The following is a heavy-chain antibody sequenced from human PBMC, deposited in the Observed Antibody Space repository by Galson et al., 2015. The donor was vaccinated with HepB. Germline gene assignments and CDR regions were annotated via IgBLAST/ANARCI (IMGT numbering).Heavy chain of an antibody. J-gene: IGHJ6*02. V-gene: IGHV1-3*01. CDR1: GYTFTSYG. CDR2: INAANGNT. CDR3: SREGVAASQFSSSWLGTRDHYYYHGMDV. D-gene: IGHD6-13*01. Sequence: SVKVSCKGSGYTFTSYGIHWERQAPGQSLEWMGWINAANGNTKYSQKFQDRVSITRDTSANTASMELSRLRFEDTAVYYCSREGVAASQFSSSWLGTRDHYYYHGMDVWGQGTTVIVSS.